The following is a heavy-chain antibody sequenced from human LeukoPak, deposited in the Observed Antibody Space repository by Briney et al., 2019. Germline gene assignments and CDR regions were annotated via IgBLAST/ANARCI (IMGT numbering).Heavy chain of an antibody. CDR2: ISAYNGNT. D-gene: IGHD2-2*01. CDR1: GYTFTSYG. V-gene: IGHV1-18*01. Sequence: GASVKVSCKASGYTFTSYGISWVRQAPGQGLEWMGWISAYNGNTNYTQKLQGRVTMTTDTSTSTAYMELRSLRSDDTAVYYCARDRSGYCSSTSCRYGMDVWGQGTTVTVSS. J-gene: IGHJ6*02. CDR3: ARDRSGYCSSTSCRYGMDV.